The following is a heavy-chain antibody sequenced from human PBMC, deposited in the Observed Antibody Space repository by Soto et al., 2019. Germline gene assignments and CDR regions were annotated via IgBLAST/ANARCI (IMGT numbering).Heavy chain of an antibody. CDR3: AKDGSLYFDY. Sequence: GGSLRLSCAASGFTFSTYGMHWVRQAPGKGLEWVAIISYDGSKKYYADSVKGRFTISRDNSKNTLYLQVNSLRAEDTAVYYCAKDGSLYFDYWGQGTLVTVSS. D-gene: IGHD2-21*01. V-gene: IGHV3-30*18. CDR2: ISYDGSKK. J-gene: IGHJ4*02. CDR1: GFTFSTYG.